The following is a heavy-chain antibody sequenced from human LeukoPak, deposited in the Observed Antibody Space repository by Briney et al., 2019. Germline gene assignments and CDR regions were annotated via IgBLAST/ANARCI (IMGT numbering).Heavy chain of an antibody. V-gene: IGHV4-39*07. J-gene: IGHJ2*01. CDR1: GGSIRSSTNDY. CDR2: IYYTGSP. CDR3: ARRDGARRSVWLLLWYFDL. D-gene: IGHD5-18*01. Sequence: EASETLSLTCTVSGGSIRSSTNDYWGWIRQPPGKGLEWIGSIYYTGSPFYNPSLKSRVTISVDTSKNQFSLKLSSVTAADTAVYYCARRDGARRSVWLLLWYFDLWGRGTLVTVSS.